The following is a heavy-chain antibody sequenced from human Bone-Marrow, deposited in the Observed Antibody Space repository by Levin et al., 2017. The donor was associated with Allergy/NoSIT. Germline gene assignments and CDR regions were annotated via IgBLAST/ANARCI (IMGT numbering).Heavy chain of an antibody. Sequence: PPGGSLRLSCAGSGFIVSNTYMSWVRQAPGKGLEWVAIISSGDNTDHADSVKGRFTISRDNSKDILYLQMNSLRAEDTAVYYCARSGDFGYYHGNYYYGMDVWGQGTTVTVSS. D-gene: IGHD3-22*01. CDR1: GFIVSNTY. V-gene: IGHV3-53*01. CDR2: ISSGDNT. J-gene: IGHJ6*02. CDR3: ARSGDFGYYHGNYYYGMDV.